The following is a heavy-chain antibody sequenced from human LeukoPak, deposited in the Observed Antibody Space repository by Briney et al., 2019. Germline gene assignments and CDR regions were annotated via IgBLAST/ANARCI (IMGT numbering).Heavy chain of an antibody. CDR1: GFTVSSNF. Sequence: GGSLRLSCAASGFTVSSNFMSWVRQAPGKGLEWLSYISGTGSTIYYVDSVKGRFTISRDNAKNSLYLQMNSLTDEDTAVYYCARGTGSSNWLVDYWGQGTLVTVSS. CDR3: ARGTGSSNWLVDY. J-gene: IGHJ4*02. V-gene: IGHV3-48*02. D-gene: IGHD6-13*01. CDR2: ISGTGSTI.